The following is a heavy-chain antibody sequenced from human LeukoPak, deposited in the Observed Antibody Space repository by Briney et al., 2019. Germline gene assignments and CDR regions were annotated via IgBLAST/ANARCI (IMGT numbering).Heavy chain of an antibody. CDR2: IIPILGTA. V-gene: IGHV1-69*13. J-gene: IGHJ4*02. CDR1: GGTFSSYA. CDR3: ARGIAVAGPFDY. Sequence: ASVKVSCKASGGTFSSYAISWVRQAPGQGLEWMGGIIPILGTANYAQKFQGRVTITADESTSTAYMELSSLRSEDTAVYYCARGIAVAGPFDYWGQGTLVTVSS. D-gene: IGHD6-19*01.